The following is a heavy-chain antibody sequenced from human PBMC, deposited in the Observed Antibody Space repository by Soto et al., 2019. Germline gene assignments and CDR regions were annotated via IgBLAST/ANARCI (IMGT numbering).Heavy chain of an antibody. CDR3: ARGRVRSTSCYFSRYPCNWFDP. CDR2: INHSGST. D-gene: IGHD2-2*01. CDR1: GGSFSGYY. V-gene: IGHV4-34*01. J-gene: IGHJ5*02. Sequence: PSETLSLTCAVYGGSFSGYYWSWIRQPPGKGLEWIGEINHSGSTNYNPSLKSRVTISVDTSKNQFSLKLSSVTAADTAVYYCARGRVRSTSCYFSRYPCNWFDPWGQGTLVTVSS.